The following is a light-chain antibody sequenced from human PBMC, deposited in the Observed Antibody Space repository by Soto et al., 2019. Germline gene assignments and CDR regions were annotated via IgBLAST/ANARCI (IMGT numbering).Light chain of an antibody. CDR2: AAS. CDR1: QSISSY. J-gene: IGKJ1*01. Sequence: DIQMTQSPSSLSASVGDRVTITCRASQSISSYLNWYQQKPGKAPKLLIYAASSLQSGVPSRFSGSGSGTDFTLTISSLQPEDFATYYYQQRYSTWWTFGQGTKVEIK. CDR3: QQRYSTWWT. V-gene: IGKV1-39*01.